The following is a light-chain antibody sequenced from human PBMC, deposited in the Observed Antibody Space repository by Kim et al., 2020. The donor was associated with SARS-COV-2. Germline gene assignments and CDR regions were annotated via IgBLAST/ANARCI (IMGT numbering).Light chain of an antibody. CDR2: GAS. Sequence: SPGEGATLSCRASQSVNGRFLAWYQQKPGQAPRLLIYGASTSATGIPDRFSGSGSGTDFTLTISRLEPEDFAMYYCQQYDSSVWTFGQGTKVDIK. J-gene: IGKJ1*01. V-gene: IGKV3-20*01. CDR3: QQYDSSVWT. CDR1: QSVNGRF.